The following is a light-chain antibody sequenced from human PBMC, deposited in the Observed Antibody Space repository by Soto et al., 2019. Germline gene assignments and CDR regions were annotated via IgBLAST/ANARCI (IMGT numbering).Light chain of an antibody. CDR3: QRYDRWRP. Sequence: IVLTQSPGGLALSPGERATRSCRASQSVRSNFLAWYQQKPCHAPRLLIYGVSNRATGIPDRFSGSGSGTDFTLTITRLEPEDFAMDDCQRYDRWRPCGQVTKVDSK. CDR1: QSVRSNF. J-gene: IGKJ1*01. V-gene: IGKV3-20*01. CDR2: GVS.